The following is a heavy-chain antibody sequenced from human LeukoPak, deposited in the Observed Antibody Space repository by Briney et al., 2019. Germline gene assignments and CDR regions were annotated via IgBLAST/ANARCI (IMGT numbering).Heavy chain of an antibody. CDR3: ARDGVTGTTPLDY. D-gene: IGHD1-7*01. V-gene: IGHV6-1*01. Sequence: SQTLSLTCAISGDTISSNSAAWNWIRQSPSRGLEWLGRTYYRSKWYNDYAVSVKSRITINPDTSKNQFSLRLNSVTPEDTAVYYCARDGVTGTTPLDYWGQGTLVTVSS. CDR2: TYYRSKWYN. J-gene: IGHJ4*02. CDR1: GDTISSNSAA.